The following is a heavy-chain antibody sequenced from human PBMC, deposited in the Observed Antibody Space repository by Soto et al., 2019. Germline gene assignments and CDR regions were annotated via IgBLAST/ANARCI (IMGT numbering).Heavy chain of an antibody. D-gene: IGHD3-22*01. V-gene: IGHV3-33*01. Sequence: GGSLRLSCAASGFTFNNYGMHWVRQAPGKGLEWVAVIWYDGSHESYADTVKGRFTISRDNSKNTLYLQMNSLRAEDTAVYYCARDRYSYDSRAYQGVDWYFDLWGRGTLVTVSS. CDR1: GFTFNNYG. CDR2: IWYDGSHE. J-gene: IGHJ2*01. CDR3: ARDRYSYDSRAYQGVDWYFDL.